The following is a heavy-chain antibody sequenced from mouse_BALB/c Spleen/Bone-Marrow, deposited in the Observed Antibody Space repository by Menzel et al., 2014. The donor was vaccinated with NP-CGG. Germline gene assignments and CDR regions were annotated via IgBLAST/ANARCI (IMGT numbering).Heavy chain of an antibody. J-gene: IGHJ4*01. D-gene: IGHD2-14*01. CDR1: GFSLTGYG. CDR2: IWGDGST. Sequence: VQLQQSGPGLVAPSQSLSITCTVSGFSLTGYGVNWVRQPPGKGLEWLGMIWGDGSTDYNSALKSRLSISKDNPKSQVFLKMNSLQTDDTARYYCARDGYDYAMDYWGQGTSVTVSS. V-gene: IGHV2-6-7*01. CDR3: ARDGYDYAMDY.